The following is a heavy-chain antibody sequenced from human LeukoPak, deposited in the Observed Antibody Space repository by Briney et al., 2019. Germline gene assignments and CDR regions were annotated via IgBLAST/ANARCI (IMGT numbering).Heavy chain of an antibody. Sequence: PLETLSLTCTVSGDSISNYYGSWIRQPPGKGLEWIGYISNRGSTNYNPSLKSRVTVSVDTSKNQFSLNLTSVTAADTAVYYCARDQLGLYFNYWGQGILVTVSS. CDR1: GDSISNYY. CDR3: ARDQLGLYFNY. V-gene: IGHV4-59*01. D-gene: IGHD3-10*01. CDR2: ISNRGST. J-gene: IGHJ4*02.